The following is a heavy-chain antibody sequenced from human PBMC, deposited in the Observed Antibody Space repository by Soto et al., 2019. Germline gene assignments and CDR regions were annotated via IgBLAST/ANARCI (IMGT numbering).Heavy chain of an antibody. J-gene: IGHJ3*02. CDR1: GFTFSSYA. Sequence: GGSLRLSCAASGFTFSSYAMHWVRQAPGKGLEWVAVISYDGSNKYYADSVKGRFTISRDNSKNTLYLQMNSLRAEDTAVYYCARENSSGWFHVFDIWGQGTMVTVSS. V-gene: IGHV3-30-3*01. CDR2: ISYDGSNK. D-gene: IGHD6-19*01. CDR3: ARENSSGWFHVFDI.